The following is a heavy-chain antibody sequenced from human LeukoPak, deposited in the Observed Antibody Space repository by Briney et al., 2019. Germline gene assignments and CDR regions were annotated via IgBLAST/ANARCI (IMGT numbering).Heavy chain of an antibody. J-gene: IGHJ4*02. V-gene: IGHV3-11*05. CDR1: GFTFSDYY. CDR3: AGDEDGYNYD. Sequence: PGGSLRLSCAASGFTFSDYYMSWIRQAPGRGLEWVSYISSSTNYADSVKGRFTISRDNAKNSLFLQMNSLRVEDTAVYYCAGDEDGYNYDWGQGTLVTVSS. D-gene: IGHD5-24*01. CDR2: ISSST.